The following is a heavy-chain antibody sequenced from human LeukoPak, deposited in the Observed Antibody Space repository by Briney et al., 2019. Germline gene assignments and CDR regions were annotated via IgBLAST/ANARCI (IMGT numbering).Heavy chain of an antibody. J-gene: IGHJ6*03. D-gene: IGHD2-2*03. V-gene: IGHV3-30*02. Sequence: GGSLRLSCAASGFTFSSYGMHCVRQAPDNGLEWEAFIRSDGSNKYYADSVKGRFTISRDNSKNTLYLQMDSLRAEDTAVYYCAKDGGYCSSTSCHYYYYMDVWGKGTTVTVSS. CDR3: AKDGGYCSSTSCHYYYYMDV. CDR1: GFTFSSYG. CDR2: IRSDGSNK.